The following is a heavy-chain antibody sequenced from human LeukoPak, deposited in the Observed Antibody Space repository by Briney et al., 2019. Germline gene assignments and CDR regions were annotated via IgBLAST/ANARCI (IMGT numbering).Heavy chain of an antibody. V-gene: IGHV3-21*04. D-gene: IGHD3-10*01. CDR3: ARDAPRYYYGSGSGFDY. CDR1: GFTFSNYT. CDR2: IRSSSSYI. Sequence: GGSLRLSCAASGFTFSNYTMNWVRQAPGKGLEWVSSIRSSSSYIYYADSVKGRFTISRDNAKNSLYLQMNSLRAEDTAVYYCARDAPRYYYGSGSGFDYWGQGTLVTVSS. J-gene: IGHJ4*02.